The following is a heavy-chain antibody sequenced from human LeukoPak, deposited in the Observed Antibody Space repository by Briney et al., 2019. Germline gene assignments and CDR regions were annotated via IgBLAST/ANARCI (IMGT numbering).Heavy chain of an antibody. V-gene: IGHV1-8*01. CDR2: MSPNSGNT. CDR3: ARDRPYSSGWYEPLDY. D-gene: IGHD6-19*01. J-gene: IGHJ4*02. CDR1: GYTFTSYD. Sequence: ASVKVSCKASGYTFTSYDINWVRQATGQGLEWMGWMSPNSGNTGYAQKFQGRVTMTRNTSISTAYMELSSLRSEDTAVYYCARDRPYSSGWYEPLDYWGQGTLVTVSS.